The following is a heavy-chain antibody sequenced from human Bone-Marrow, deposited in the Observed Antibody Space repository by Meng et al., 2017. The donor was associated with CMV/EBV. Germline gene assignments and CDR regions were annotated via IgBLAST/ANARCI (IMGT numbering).Heavy chain of an antibody. D-gene: IGHD3-10*01. CDR1: GFTFNKYW. J-gene: IGHJ2*01. CDR2: SNSDGSGT. V-gene: IGHV3-74*01. Sequence: SGFTFNKYWMHWVRQAPGKGLVWVSRSNSDGSGTSYADSVKGRFTISRDNAKNTLYLQMNSLSADDTAVYYCARDYGSGSLFNWHFDLWGRGTLVTVSS. CDR3: ARDYGSGSLFNWHFDL.